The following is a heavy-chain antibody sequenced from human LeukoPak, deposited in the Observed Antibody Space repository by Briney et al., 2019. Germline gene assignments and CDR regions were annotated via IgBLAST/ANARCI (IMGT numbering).Heavy chain of an antibody. Sequence: ASVKVSCKASGYTSTSYYMHWVRQAPGQGLEWMGIINPSGGSTSYAQKFQGRVTMTRDTSTSTVYMELSSLRSEDTAVYYCAGVDMAAGTTTISGWFDPWGQGTLVTVSS. D-gene: IGHD6-13*01. CDR1: GYTSTSYY. CDR3: AGVDMAAGTTTISGWFDP. CDR2: INPSGGST. V-gene: IGHV1-46*01. J-gene: IGHJ5*02.